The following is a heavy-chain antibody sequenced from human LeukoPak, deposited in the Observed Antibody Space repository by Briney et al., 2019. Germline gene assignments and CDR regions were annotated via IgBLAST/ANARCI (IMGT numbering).Heavy chain of an antibody. V-gene: IGHV3-30*03. CDR2: ISDDGRSK. J-gene: IGHJ4*02. CDR3: ATRPSDYGDYDY. CDR1: GFSFISYG. D-gene: IGHD4-17*01. Sequence: GGSLRLFCAASGFSFISYGMHWVRQAPGKGLEWVGVISDDGRSKDYADSVKGRFTISRDNSKDTLYLQMNSLRDEDTAVYSCATRPSDYGDYDYWGQGTLVTVSS.